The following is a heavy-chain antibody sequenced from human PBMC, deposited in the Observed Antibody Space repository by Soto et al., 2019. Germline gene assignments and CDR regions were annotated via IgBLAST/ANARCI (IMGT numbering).Heavy chain of an antibody. J-gene: IGHJ6*02. CDR3: ARVEITMVRGVMGRNYYYYGLDV. Sequence: SGKVSCKASGGTFSSYTISWVRQAPGQGLEWMGRIIPILGIANYAQKFQGRVTITADKSTSTAYMELSSLRSEDTAVYYCARVEITMVRGVMGRNYYYYGLDVWGQGTTVTVSS. V-gene: IGHV1-69*02. D-gene: IGHD3-10*01. CDR1: GGTFSSYT. CDR2: IIPILGIA.